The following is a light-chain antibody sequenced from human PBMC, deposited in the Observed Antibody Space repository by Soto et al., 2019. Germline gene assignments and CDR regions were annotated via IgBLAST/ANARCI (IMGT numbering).Light chain of an antibody. CDR1: QDVGHY. V-gene: IGKV3-11*01. CDR3: QQRSTWPPLT. Sequence: EIVLTQSPATLSASPGESAALSCRASQDVGHYVAWYRQIPGQAPRLLIYDTSNRAAGIPDRFRGSGSGTDFTLTISILEHEDFAVYYCQQRSTWPPLTFGGGTNVEIK. J-gene: IGKJ4*01. CDR2: DTS.